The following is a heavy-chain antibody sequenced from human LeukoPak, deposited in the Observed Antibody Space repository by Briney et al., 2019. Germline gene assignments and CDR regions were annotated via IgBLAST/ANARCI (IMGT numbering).Heavy chain of an antibody. CDR3: ARQDTAMVYFDY. Sequence: SETLSLTCTVSGGSISSYYWSWIRQPPGKGLECIGYIYYSWSTNYNPSLKSRVTISVDTSKNQFSLKLSSVTAADTAVYYCARQDTAMVYFDYWGQGTLVTVSS. D-gene: IGHD5-18*01. CDR1: GGSISSYY. J-gene: IGHJ4*02. CDR2: IYYSWST. V-gene: IGHV4-59*01.